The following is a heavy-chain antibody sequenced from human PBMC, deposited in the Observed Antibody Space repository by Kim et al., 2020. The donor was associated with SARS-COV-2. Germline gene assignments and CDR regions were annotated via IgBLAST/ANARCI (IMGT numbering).Heavy chain of an antibody. D-gene: IGHD2-2*01. CDR1: GDSVSSNSAA. CDR3: ARDPVVPAAMYYYGMDV. J-gene: IGHJ6*01. Sequence: SQTLSLTCAISGDSVSSNSAAWNWIRQSPSRGLEWLGRTYYRSKWYNDYAVPVKSRITINPDTSKNQFSLQLNSVTPEDTAVYYCARDPVVPAAMYYYGMDVWGHGTTVTVSS. CDR2: TYYRSKWYN. V-gene: IGHV6-1*01.